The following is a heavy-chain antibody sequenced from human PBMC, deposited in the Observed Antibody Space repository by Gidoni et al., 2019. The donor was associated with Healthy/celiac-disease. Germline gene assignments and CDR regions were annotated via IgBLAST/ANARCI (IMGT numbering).Heavy chain of an antibody. V-gene: IGHV3-13*01. D-gene: IGHD1-1*01. J-gene: IGHJ3*02. CDR2: LGTAGDT. Sequence: EVQLVESGGGWVQPGGYLRIAGAASGFTFSSYDMHWVRQATGKGLEWVSALGTAGDTYYPGSVKGRFTISRENAKNSLYLPMNSLRAGDTAVYYCARGNYDAFDIWGQGTMVTVSS. CDR1: GFTFSSYD. CDR3: ARGNYDAFDI.